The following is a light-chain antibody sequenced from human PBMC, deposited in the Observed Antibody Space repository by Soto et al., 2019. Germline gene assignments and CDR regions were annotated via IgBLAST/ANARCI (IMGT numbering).Light chain of an antibody. CDR1: RSDIGVHNY. Sequence: QSALTQPASVSGSPGQSITISCTGTRSDIGVHNYVSWYQQHPGKAPKLVICEVSNRPSGVSSRFSGSKSGNTASLTISGLRAEDEGDYYCTSFTTTNIWVFGGGTQLTVL. CDR3: TSFTTTNIWV. J-gene: IGLJ3*02. V-gene: IGLV2-14*01. CDR2: EVS.